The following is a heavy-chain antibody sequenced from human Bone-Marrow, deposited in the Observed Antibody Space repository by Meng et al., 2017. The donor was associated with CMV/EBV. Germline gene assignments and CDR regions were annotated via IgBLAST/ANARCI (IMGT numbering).Heavy chain of an antibody. CDR3: AREKVGALAFDI. CDR2: IYYSGST. CDR1: GGSISSSSYY. D-gene: IGHD4/OR15-4a*01. Sequence: SETLSLTCTVSGGSISSSSYYWGWIRQPPGKGLEWIGSIYYSGSTYYNPSLKSRVTISVDTSKNQFSLKLSSVTAADTAVYYCAREKVGALAFDIWGQGTIVTVSS. J-gene: IGHJ3*02. V-gene: IGHV4-39*07.